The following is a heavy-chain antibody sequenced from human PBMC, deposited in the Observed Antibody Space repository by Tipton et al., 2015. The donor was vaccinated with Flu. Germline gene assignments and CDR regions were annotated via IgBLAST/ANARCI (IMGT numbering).Heavy chain of an antibody. J-gene: IGHJ4*02. Sequence: SLRLSCAVSGFTVSSNYMTWVRQAPGKGLEMVSVFYIGGSTYYADSVKGRFTISRDNSKHTLYLQMNSLRVQDTAVYYCARGQGYCTTTTCLLPFDFWGKGTLVTVSS. CDR3: ARGQGYCTTTTCLLPFDF. D-gene: IGHD2-8*01. CDR1: GFTVSSNY. CDR2: FYIGGST. V-gene: IGHV3-53*01.